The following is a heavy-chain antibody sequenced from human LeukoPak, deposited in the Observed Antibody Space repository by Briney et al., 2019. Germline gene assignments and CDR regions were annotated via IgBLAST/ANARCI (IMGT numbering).Heavy chain of an antibody. Sequence: PGGSLRLSCAASGFTFDDYAMHWVRQAPGKGLEWVSGISWNSGSIGYADSVKGRFTISRDNAENSLYLQMNSLRAEDTALYYCAKDKGLGELSFIDYWGQGTLVTVSS. V-gene: IGHV3-9*01. CDR3: AKDKGLGELSFIDY. CDR2: ISWNSGSI. CDR1: GFTFDDYA. J-gene: IGHJ4*02. D-gene: IGHD3-16*02.